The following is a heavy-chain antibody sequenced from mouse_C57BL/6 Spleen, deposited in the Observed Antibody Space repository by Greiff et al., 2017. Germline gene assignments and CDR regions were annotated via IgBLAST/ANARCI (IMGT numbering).Heavy chain of an antibody. V-gene: IGHV1-22*01. CDR3: ARWLLPTVTWFAY. CDR2: INPNNGGT. Sequence: VQLQQSGPELVKPGASVKMSCKASGYTFTDYNMHWVKQSHGKSLEWIGYINPNNGGTSYNQKFKGKATLTVNKSSSTAYVELRSLTSEDSAVYYFARWLLPTVTWFAYWGQGTLVTVSA. J-gene: IGHJ3*01. CDR1: GYTFTDYN. D-gene: IGHD2-3*01.